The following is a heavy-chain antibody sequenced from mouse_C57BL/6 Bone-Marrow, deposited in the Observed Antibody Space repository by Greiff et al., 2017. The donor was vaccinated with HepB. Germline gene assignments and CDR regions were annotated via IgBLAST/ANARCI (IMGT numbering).Heavy chain of an antibody. J-gene: IGHJ1*03. Sequence: VQLQQSGAELVKPGASVKISCKASGYAFSSYWMNWVKQRPGKGLEWIGQIYPGDGDTNYNGKFKGKATLTADKSSSTAYMQLSSLTSEDSAVYFCARGGGLLRWYFDVWGTGTTVTVSS. CDR1: GYAFSSYW. CDR3: ARGGGLLRWYFDV. CDR2: IYPGDGDT. D-gene: IGHD1-1*01. V-gene: IGHV1-80*01.